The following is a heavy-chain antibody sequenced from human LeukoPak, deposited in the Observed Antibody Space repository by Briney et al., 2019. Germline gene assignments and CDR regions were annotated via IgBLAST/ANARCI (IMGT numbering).Heavy chain of an antibody. D-gene: IGHD7-27*01. J-gene: IGHJ6*03. Sequence: SETLSLTCAVYGGSFSGYYWRWIRQSPGKGLEWIGEINDSGSTNYDPSLKSRVTISVDTSKNQISLKLTSVTAADTAVYYCARVAGDPIYYYYYMDVWGKGATVTVSS. V-gene: IGHV4-34*01. CDR1: GGSFSGYY. CDR3: ARVAGDPIYYYYYMDV. CDR2: INDSGST.